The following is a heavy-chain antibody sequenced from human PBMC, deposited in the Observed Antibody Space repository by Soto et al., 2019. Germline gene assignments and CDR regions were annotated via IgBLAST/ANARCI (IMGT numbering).Heavy chain of an antibody. CDR3: ARCTLTYYDFWSGYYYYYGMDV. CDR2: ISAYNGNT. CDR1: GYTFTSYG. J-gene: IGHJ6*02. D-gene: IGHD3-3*01. Sequence: SVKVSCKASGYTFTSYGISGVRQAPGQGLEWMGWISAYNGNTNYAQKLQGRVTMTTDTSTSTAYMELRSLRSDDTAVYYCARCTLTYYDFWSGYYYYYGMDVWGQGTTVTVSS. V-gene: IGHV1-18*01.